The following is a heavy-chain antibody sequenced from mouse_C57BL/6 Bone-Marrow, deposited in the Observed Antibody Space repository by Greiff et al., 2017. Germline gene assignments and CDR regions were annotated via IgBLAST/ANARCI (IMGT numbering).Heavy chain of an antibody. D-gene: IGHD1-1*01. CDR1: GYTFTGYW. CDR3: AREGYGSSYWYFDV. Sequence: VQLQQSGAELMKPGASVKLSCKATGYTFTGYWIEWVKQRPGHGLEWIGEILPGSGSTNYTEKFKGKAAFTADTSSNTAYMQLSSLTTEDSAIYYCAREGYGSSYWYFDVWGTGTTVTVSS. CDR2: ILPGSGST. V-gene: IGHV1-9*01. J-gene: IGHJ1*03.